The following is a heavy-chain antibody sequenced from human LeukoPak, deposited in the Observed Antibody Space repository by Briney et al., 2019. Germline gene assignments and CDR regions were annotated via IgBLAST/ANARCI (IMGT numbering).Heavy chain of an antibody. V-gene: IGHV3-43*02. CDR2: ASWDGGST. D-gene: IGHD5-18*01. J-gene: IGHJ4*02. CDR1: GFTFSSYA. CDR3: SKEVDTAMVNTGGYFDY. Sequence: PGGSLRLSCAASGFTFSSYAMSWVRQAPGKGLEWVSLASWDGGSTYYADSVKGRFTISRDNSKNSLYLQMNSLRTEGTAFYYCSKEVDTAMVNTGGYFDYWGQGTLVAVSS.